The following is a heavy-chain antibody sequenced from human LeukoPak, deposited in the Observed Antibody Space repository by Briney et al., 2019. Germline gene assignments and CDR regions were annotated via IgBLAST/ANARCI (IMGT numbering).Heavy chain of an antibody. Sequence: GESLVSSFKGSGYRFTTYWIHWVRVMPGKGLEWMGKIDPSDPNTNYSPTFQGHVTISADKPITTAYLQWSSLEASDTAIYYCAREYVDCSGGGCYSSGLDYWGQGTMVTVPA. V-gene: IGHV5-10-1*01. CDR2: IDPSDPNT. CDR1: GYRFTTYW. D-gene: IGHD2-15*01. CDR3: AREYVDCSGGGCYSSGLDY. J-gene: IGHJ4*01.